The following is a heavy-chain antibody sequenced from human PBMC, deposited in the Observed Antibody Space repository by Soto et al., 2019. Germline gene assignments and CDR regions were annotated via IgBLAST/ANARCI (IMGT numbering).Heavy chain of an antibody. CDR1: GGTFNTYT. CDR3: SIGSWSAETFDV. Sequence: QVHLTQSGAEVKKPGSSVKVSCKAAGGTFNTYTLFWVRQAPGHGLELMGRIIPMLTVTNSAQKFQDRLTLTADKSTGTAFMELTSLRSDDTAVYYCSIGSWSAETFDVWGQGTMVTVSS. J-gene: IGHJ3*01. CDR2: IIPMLTVT. V-gene: IGHV1-69*02. D-gene: IGHD2-2*01.